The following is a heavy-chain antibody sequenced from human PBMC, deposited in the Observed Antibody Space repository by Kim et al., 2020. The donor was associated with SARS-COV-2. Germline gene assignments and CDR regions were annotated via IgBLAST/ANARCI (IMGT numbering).Heavy chain of an antibody. CDR3: AKALVVPDY. V-gene: IGHV3-30*18. Sequence: GGSLRLSCAASGFTFSSHGMHWVRQAPGKGLEWVAVISYDGSNKYYADSVKGRFTISRDNSKNTLYLQMNSLRAEDTAVYYCAKALVVPDYWGQGTLVTVSS. J-gene: IGHJ4*02. CDR1: GFTFSSHG. CDR2: ISYDGSNK. D-gene: IGHD3-22*01.